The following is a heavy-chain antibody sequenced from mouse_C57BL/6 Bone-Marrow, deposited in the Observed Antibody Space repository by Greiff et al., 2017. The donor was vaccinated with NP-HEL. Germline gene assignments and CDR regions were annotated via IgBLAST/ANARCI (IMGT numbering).Heavy chain of an antibody. V-gene: IGHV1-9*01. J-gene: IGHJ4*01. D-gene: IGHD2-3*01. CDR2: ILPGSGST. CDR1: GYTFTGYW. Sequence: QVQLQQSGAELMKPGASVKLSCKATGYTFTGYWIEWVKQRPGHGLEWIGEILPGSGSTNYNEKFKGKATFTADTSSNTAYMQLSSLTTEDSAIYYCARSTLYDGYYFYAMDYGGQGTSVTVSS. CDR3: ARSTLYDGYYFYAMDY.